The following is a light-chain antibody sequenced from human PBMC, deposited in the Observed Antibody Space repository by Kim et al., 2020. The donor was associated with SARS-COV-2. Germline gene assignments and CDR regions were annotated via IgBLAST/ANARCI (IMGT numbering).Light chain of an antibody. CDR3: RQVSSYPPVIFA. CDR2: GTF. V-gene: IGKV1-9*01. J-gene: IGKJ3*01. Sequence: RITVTLRTNRGFNSRLAWYQHTPGKAPELLIYGTFTMQNGVPSRFSGSRSGTDFTLTINNLQPEDFATYYCRQVSSYPPVIFAFGPGTKVDIK. CDR1: RGFNSR.